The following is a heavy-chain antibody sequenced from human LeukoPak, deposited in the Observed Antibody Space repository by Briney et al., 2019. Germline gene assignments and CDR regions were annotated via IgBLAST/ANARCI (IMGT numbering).Heavy chain of an antibody. CDR3: ARDSGSGWYQSFDY. Sequence: PGGSLRLSCAASGFTFSSYGMHWVRQAPGKGLEWVAVIWYDGSNKYYADSVKGRFTISRDNSKDTLYLQMNSLRAEDTAVYYCARDSGSGWYQSFDYWGQGTLVTVSS. V-gene: IGHV3-33*01. CDR1: GFTFSSYG. CDR2: IWYDGSNK. J-gene: IGHJ4*02. D-gene: IGHD6-19*01.